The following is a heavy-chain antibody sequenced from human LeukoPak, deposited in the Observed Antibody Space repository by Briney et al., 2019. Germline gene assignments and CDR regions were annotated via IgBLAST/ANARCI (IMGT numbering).Heavy chain of an antibody. D-gene: IGHD2-2*01. CDR3: ARDGGHQLPSKTDY. J-gene: IGHJ4*02. CDR1: GYTFTSYG. Sequence: ASVKVSCKASGYTFTSYGISWVRQAPGQGLEWMGWISGYNGNTNYAQKLQGRVTMTTDTSTSTAYMELRSLRSDDTAVYYCARDGGHQLPSKTDYWGQGTLVTVSS. CDR2: ISGYNGNT. V-gene: IGHV1-18*01.